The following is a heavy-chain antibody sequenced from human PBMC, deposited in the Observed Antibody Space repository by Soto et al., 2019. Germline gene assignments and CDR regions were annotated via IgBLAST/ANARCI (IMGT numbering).Heavy chain of an antibody. CDR1: GYSFTSYW. D-gene: IGHD3-16*02. V-gene: IGHV5-51*01. CDR3: ASAMITFGGVIADPYYFDY. J-gene: IGHJ4*02. CDR2: IYPGDSDT. Sequence: PGESLKISCKGSGYSFTSYWIGWVRQMPGKGLEWMGIIYPGDSDTRYSPSFQGQVTISADKSISTAYLQWSSLKASDTAMYYCASAMITFGGVIADPYYFDYWGQGTLVTVSS.